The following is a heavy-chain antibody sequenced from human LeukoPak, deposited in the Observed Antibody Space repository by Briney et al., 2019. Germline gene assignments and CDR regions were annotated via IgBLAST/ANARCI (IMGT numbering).Heavy chain of an antibody. D-gene: IGHD3-3*01. CDR3: ARDRRGYYDFWSVQYYYYGMDV. CDR1: GFTFSSYW. CDR2: IKQDGSEK. V-gene: IGHV3-7*03. J-gene: IGHJ6*02. Sequence: SGGSLGLSCAASGFTFSSYWMSWVRQAPGKGLEWVANIKQDGSEKYYVDSVKGRFTISRDNAKNSLYLQMNSLRAEDTAVYYCARDRRGYYDFWSVQYYYYGMDVWGQGTTVTVSS.